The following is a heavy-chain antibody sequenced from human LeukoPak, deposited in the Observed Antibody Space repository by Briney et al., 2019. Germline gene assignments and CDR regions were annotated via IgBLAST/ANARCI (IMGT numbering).Heavy chain of an antibody. CDR2: IYSGGST. Sequence: PGGSLRLSCAASGFTVSSNYMSWVRQAPGRGLEWVSVIYSGGSTYYADSVKGRFTISRDNSKNTLYLQMNSLRAEDTAVYYCARATSYCTNGVCYTWWFDPWGQGTLVTVSS. CDR3: ARATSYCTNGVCYTWWFDP. D-gene: IGHD2-8*01. J-gene: IGHJ5*02. V-gene: IGHV3-66*01. CDR1: GFTVSSNY.